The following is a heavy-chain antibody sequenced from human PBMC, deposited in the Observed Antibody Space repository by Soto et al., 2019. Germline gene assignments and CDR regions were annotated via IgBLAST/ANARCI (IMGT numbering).Heavy chain of an antibody. D-gene: IGHD5-12*01. CDR3: AKDWVVGGDDSEGGLFDY. CDR1: GFTFSSYA. CDR2: ISGSGGST. Sequence: EVQLLESGGGLVQPGGSLRLSCAASGFTFSSYAMSWVRQAPGKGLEWVSAISGSGGSTYYADSVKGRFTISRDNSKNTLYLQMNSLRAEDRAVYYCAKDWVVGGDDSEGGLFDYWGQGTLVTVSS. J-gene: IGHJ4*02. V-gene: IGHV3-23*01.